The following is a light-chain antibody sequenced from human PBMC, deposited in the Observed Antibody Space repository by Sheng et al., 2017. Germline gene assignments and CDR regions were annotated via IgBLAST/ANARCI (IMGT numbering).Light chain of an antibody. CDR2: DIS. CDR1: QTVNNY. Sequence: VLTQSPATLSVSPGERATLSCRASQTVNNYLAWYQQKPGQAPRLLIYDISTRATGIPARFSGSGSGTDFTLTISSLEPEDFAVYYCQQRRNWPLTFGGGTKVEIE. J-gene: IGKJ4*01. V-gene: IGKV3-11*01. CDR3: QQRRNWPLT.